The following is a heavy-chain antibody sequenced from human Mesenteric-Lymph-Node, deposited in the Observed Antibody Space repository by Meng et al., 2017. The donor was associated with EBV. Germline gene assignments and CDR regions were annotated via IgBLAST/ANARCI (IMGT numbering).Heavy chain of an antibody. V-gene: IGHV4-4*02. D-gene: IGHD3-10*01. Sequence: QVQLQGSGPGLVTPSGPLSLTCAVSVGSIYNDDWWTWVRQPPGKGLEWIGEIYHRGGTNFNPSLKSRVTISIDKSKNQFSLKLNSVTAADTAVFYCARADSSYASGTYYFDYWGQGALVTVSS. CDR2: IYHRGGT. CDR1: VGSIYNDDW. CDR3: ARADSSYASGTYYFDY. J-gene: IGHJ4*02.